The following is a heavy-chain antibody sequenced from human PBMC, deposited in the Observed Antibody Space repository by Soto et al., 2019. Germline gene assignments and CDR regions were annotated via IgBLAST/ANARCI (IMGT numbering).Heavy chain of an antibody. V-gene: IGHV3-74*01. Sequence: PGGSLRLSCAASGFPFSSYWIHWVRQAPGEGLVWVSRIKTDGSRASYADFVKGRFTISSDNAKNTVYLQMNSLRAEDTALYYCXRDPHGNSGTPNDAFDIWGQGTMVTVSS. CDR1: GFPFSSYW. D-gene: IGHD3-10*01. J-gene: IGHJ3*02. CDR2: IKTDGSRA. CDR3: XRDPHGNSGTPNDAFDI.